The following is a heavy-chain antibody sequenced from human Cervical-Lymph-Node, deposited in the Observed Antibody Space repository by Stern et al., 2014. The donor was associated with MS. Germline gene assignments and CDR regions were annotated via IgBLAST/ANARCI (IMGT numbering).Heavy chain of an antibody. J-gene: IGHJ3*02. V-gene: IGHV4-31*03. CDR1: GGSIRSGSSY. Sequence: QVQLVESGPGLVKPSQTLSLTCSVSGGSIRSGSSYWSWIRQHPGKGLEWIAYIHYSGNTYYNSSLKSRVHLSADTSKNQFSLELSSVTAADTAVYYCARLSSDAFDICGQGTLVTVSS. CDR3: ARLSSDAFDI. CDR2: IHYSGNT.